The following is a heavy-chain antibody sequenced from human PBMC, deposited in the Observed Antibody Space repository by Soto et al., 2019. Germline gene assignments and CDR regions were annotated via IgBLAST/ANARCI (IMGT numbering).Heavy chain of an antibody. CDR2: INHSGTT. J-gene: IGHJ5*02. V-gene: IGHV4-34*01. CDR1: GGSFSDYY. Sequence: SETLSLTCAVFGGSFSDYYWTWIRQPPGKGLEWIGEINHSGTTSYNPSLKSRLTISVDTSNNQFSLKLSSVTAADTAVYYCAREIVVVPAAIFWFGPWGQGTLVTVSS. CDR3: AREIVVVPAAIFWFGP. D-gene: IGHD2-2*02.